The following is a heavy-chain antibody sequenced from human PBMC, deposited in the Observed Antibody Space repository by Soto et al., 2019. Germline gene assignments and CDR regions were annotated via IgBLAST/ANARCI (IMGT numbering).Heavy chain of an antibody. CDR3: ARDPRARYGRSGYYGLLDY. V-gene: IGHV3-48*03. J-gene: IGHJ4*02. CDR1: GFTFSTYE. D-gene: IGHD3-22*01. CDR2: IDTRGSTI. Sequence: GGSLRLSCAASGFTFSTYEMNWVRQAPGKWLEWVSYIDTRGSTIYYADPVKGRFTISRDNAKNTLYLHMNSLRAEDTAIYYWARDPRARYGRSGYYGLLDYWGQGXLVTVSS.